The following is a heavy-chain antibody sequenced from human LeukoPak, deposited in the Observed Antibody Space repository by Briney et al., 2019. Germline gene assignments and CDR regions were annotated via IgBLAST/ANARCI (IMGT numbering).Heavy chain of an antibody. CDR2: INPNSGGT. V-gene: IGHV1-2*02. CDR3: AREGWEPDAFDI. CDR1: GYTFTGYY. J-gene: IGHJ3*02. Sequence: ASVKVSCKASGYTFTGYYMHWVRQAPGQGLERRGWINPNSGGTNYAQKFQGRVTMTRDTSISTAYMELSRLRSDDTAVYYCAREGWEPDAFDIWGQGTMVTVSS. D-gene: IGHD1-26*01.